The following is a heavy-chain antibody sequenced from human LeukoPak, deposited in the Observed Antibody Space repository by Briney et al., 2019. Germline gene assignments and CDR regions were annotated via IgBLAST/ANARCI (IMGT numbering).Heavy chain of an antibody. CDR1: GFTFSSYS. V-gene: IGHV3-21*01. Sequence: PGGSLRLSCAASGFTFSSYSMNWVRQAPGKGLEWVSSISSSSSYIYYADSVKGRFTISRDNAKNSLYLQMNSLRAEDTAVYYCARDDLRLGELSFPSYWGQGTPVTVSS. J-gene: IGHJ4*02. D-gene: IGHD3-16*02. CDR2: ISSSSSYI. CDR3: ARDDLRLGELSFPSY.